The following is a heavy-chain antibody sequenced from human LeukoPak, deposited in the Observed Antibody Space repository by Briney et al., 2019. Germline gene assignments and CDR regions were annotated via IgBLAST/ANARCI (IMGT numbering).Heavy chain of an antibody. V-gene: IGHV4-59*08. CDR1: GGSISSYY. CDR3: ARLVKLGSSGYSKGFDY. D-gene: IGHD3-22*01. Sequence: SETLSLTCTVSGGSISSYYWSWIRQPPGKGLEWIGYIYYSGSTNYNPSLKSRVTISVDTSKNQFSLKLSSVTAADTAVYYCARLVKLGSSGYSKGFDYWGQGTLVTVSS. J-gene: IGHJ4*02. CDR2: IYYSGST.